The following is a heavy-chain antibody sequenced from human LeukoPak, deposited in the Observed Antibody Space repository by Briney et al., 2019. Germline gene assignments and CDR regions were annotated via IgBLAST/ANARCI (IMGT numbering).Heavy chain of an antibody. V-gene: IGHV3-7*05. J-gene: IGHJ4*02. CDR2: IKQLGREK. CDR3: ARDQRYCSSISCPLEPFDY. CDR1: GFSFSSNW. Sequence: AGSLRLSWGASGFSFSSNWMSWVVQHPRTGVQWGASIKQLGREKYYVLSLKGRLTISRDNAKISLYLQMNSLRGEDTAVYYCARDQRYCSSISCPLEPFDYWGQGTLVTVP. D-gene: IGHD2-2*01.